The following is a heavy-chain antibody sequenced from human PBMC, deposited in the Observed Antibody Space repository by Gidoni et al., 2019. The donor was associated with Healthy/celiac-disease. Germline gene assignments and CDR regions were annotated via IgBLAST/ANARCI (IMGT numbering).Heavy chain of an antibody. Sequence: QVQLVESGGGVVQPGRSLRLSCAASGFTFSSYGMHWVRQAPGKGLEWVAVISYDGSNKYYADSVKGRFTISRDNSKNTLYLQMNSLRAEDTAVYYCAKDLAYCGGDPPSCYYGMDVWGQGTTVTVSS. CDR3: AKDLAYCGGDPPSCYYGMDV. CDR1: GFTFSSYG. J-gene: IGHJ6*02. CDR2: ISYDGSNK. V-gene: IGHV3-30*18. D-gene: IGHD2-21*02.